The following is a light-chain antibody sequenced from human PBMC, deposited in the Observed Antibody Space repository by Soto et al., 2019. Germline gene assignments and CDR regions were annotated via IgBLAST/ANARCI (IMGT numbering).Light chain of an antibody. V-gene: IGKV1-5*01. CDR2: DAS. CDR1: QSMNDW. Sequence: DIQMTQSPSTLSASVGDRVTITCRASQSMNDWLAWYQQKPGKAPKVLIYDASSLQSGVPSMFSGSGSGTEFTLTIDSLQPDDVATYYCLRYNAFSQTFGQGTKVEL. CDR3: LRYNAFSQT. J-gene: IGKJ1*01.